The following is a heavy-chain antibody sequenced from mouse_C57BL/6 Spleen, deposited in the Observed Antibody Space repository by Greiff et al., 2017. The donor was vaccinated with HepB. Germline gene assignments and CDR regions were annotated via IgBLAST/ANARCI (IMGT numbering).Heavy chain of an antibody. Sequence: VQLQQSGAELVKPGASVKMSCKASGYTFTSYWITWVKQRPGQGLEWIGDIYPSSGSTNYNEKFKSKATLTVDTSSSTAYMQLSSLTSEDSAVYYCAIDAYYSNSDLYYWGQGTTLTVSS. CDR1: GYTFTSYW. CDR3: AIDAYYSNSDLYY. CDR2: IYPSSGST. D-gene: IGHD2-5*01. V-gene: IGHV1-55*01. J-gene: IGHJ2*01.